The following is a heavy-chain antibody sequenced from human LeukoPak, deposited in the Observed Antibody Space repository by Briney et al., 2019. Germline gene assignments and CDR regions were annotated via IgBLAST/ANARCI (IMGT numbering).Heavy chain of an antibody. CDR1: GFTFSSYA. D-gene: IGHD6-19*01. Sequence: GGSLRLSCAASGFTFSSYAMHWVRQAPGKGLEWVAVISYDGSNKYYADSVKGRFTISRDNSKNTLYLQMNSLRAKDTAVYYCAKDLRTSPQSSGWYDGVVDWGQGTLVTVSS. CDR2: ISYDGSNK. CDR3: AKDLRTSPQSSGWYDGVVD. J-gene: IGHJ4*02. V-gene: IGHV3-30*04.